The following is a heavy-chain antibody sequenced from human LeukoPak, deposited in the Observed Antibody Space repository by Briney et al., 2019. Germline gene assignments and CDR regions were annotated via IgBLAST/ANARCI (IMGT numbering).Heavy chain of an antibody. D-gene: IGHD3-10*01. CDR3: ARMGRVYYYGSGSEFHY. Sequence: SVKVSCKASGCTFTSYAISWVRQPPGQGLEWMGGIIPIFGTANYAQKFQGRVTITADESTSTAYMELSSLRSEDTAVYCCARMGRVYYYGSGSEFHYWGRGTLVTVSS. V-gene: IGHV1-69*13. J-gene: IGHJ4*02. CDR1: GCTFTSYA. CDR2: IIPIFGTA.